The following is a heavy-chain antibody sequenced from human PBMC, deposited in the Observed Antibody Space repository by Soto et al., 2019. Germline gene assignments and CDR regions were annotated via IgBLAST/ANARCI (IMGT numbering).Heavy chain of an antibody. Sequence: SETLSLTCAVYGGSFIGYYCSCVRHPPLKGLEWIGEINHSGSTNYNPSLKSRVTISVDTSKNQFSLKLSSVTAADTAVYYCARIFPYYYDSSGYNFDYWGQGTLVTVSS. CDR1: GGSFIGYY. J-gene: IGHJ4*02. CDR3: ARIFPYYYDSSGYNFDY. V-gene: IGHV4-34*01. CDR2: INHSGST. D-gene: IGHD3-22*01.